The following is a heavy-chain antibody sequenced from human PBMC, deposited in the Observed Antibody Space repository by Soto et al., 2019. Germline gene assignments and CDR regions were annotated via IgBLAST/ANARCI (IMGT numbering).Heavy chain of an antibody. CDR3: ARGRRGYIGYFDY. CDR2: INHSGST. V-gene: IGHV4-34*01. J-gene: IGHJ4*02. Sequence: SETLSLTCAVYGGSFSGHYWRWIRQPPGKGLEWIGEINHSGSTNYNPSLKSRVTISVDTSKNQFSLKLSSVTAADTAVYYCARGRRGYIGYFDYWGEGTLVTVS. CDR1: GGSFSGHY. D-gene: IGHD1-1*01.